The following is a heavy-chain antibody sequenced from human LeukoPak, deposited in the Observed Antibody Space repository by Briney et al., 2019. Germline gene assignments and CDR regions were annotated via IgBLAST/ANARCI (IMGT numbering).Heavy chain of an antibody. CDR3: AKEPLAYCGGDCYSSNAFDI. V-gene: IGHV3-23*01. D-gene: IGHD2-21*02. CDR1: GFTFSSYA. J-gene: IGHJ3*02. CDR2: ISGSGGST. Sequence: PGGSPRLSCAASGFTFSSYAMSWVRQAPGKGLEWVSAISGSGGSTYYADSVKGRFTISRDNSKNTLYLQMNSLRAEDTAVYYCAKEPLAYCGGDCYSSNAFDIWGQGTMVTVSS.